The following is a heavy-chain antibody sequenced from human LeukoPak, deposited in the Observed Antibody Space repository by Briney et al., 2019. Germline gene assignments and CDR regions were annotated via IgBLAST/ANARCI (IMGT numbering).Heavy chain of an antibody. CDR3: ARDLPIFGVVYYYYYYMDV. Sequence: SQTLSLTCAISGDSVSSNSAAWNWIRQSPSRGLEWLGRTYYRSKWYNDYEVSVKSRITINPDTSKNQFSLQLNSVTPEDTAVYYCARDLPIFGVVYYYYYYMDVWGKGTTVTVSS. CDR2: TYYRSKWYN. J-gene: IGHJ6*03. D-gene: IGHD3-3*01. CDR1: GDSVSSNSAA. V-gene: IGHV6-1*01.